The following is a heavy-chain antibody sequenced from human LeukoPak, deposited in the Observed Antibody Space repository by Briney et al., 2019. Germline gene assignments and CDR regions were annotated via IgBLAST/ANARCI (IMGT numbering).Heavy chain of an antibody. J-gene: IGHJ4*02. CDR1: GYTFTSYY. Sequence: ASVKVSCKASGYTFTSYYMHWVRQAPGQGLEWMGIINPSGGSTSYAQKFQGRVTMTRDTSTSTVYMELSSLRSDDTAVYYCARPDYDFWSGYYHALDYWGQGTLVTVSS. CDR3: ARPDYDFWSGYYHALDY. CDR2: INPSGGST. V-gene: IGHV1-46*01. D-gene: IGHD3-3*01.